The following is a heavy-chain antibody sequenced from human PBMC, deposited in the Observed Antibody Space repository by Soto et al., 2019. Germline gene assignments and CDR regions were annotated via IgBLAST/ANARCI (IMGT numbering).Heavy chain of an antibody. CDR2: SRTKVNSYTT. D-gene: IGHD6-19*01. CDR3: AKVSGWYDGYFDY. J-gene: IGHJ4*02. V-gene: IGHV3-72*01. CDR1: GFTLSDHY. Sequence: EVQLVESGGGLVQPGGSLRLSCAASGFTLSDHYMDWVRQAPGKGLEWVGRSRTKVNSYTTEYAASVKGRFTISRDNSKNTLYLQMNSLRAEDTAVYYCAKVSGWYDGYFDYWGQGTLVTVSS.